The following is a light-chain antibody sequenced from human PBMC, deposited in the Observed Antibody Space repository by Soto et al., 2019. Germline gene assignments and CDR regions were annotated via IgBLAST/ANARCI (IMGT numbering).Light chain of an antibody. Sequence: EVVLTQSPATLSLSPGERATLSCRASQNVRTFLDWYQQKPGQAPRLLIYAASNRATGIPDRFSGSGSGTDFTLTISSLEPEDFAVYYCQQRCNWPPVTFGGGTKVEIK. CDR2: AAS. J-gene: IGKJ4*01. CDR1: QNVRTF. V-gene: IGKV3-11*01. CDR3: QQRCNWPPVT.